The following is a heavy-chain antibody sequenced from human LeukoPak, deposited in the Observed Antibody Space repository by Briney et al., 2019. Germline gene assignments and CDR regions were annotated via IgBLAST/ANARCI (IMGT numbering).Heavy chain of an antibody. CDR2: IYNSGST. CDR1: GYSISSGYY. D-gene: IGHD6-13*01. Sequence: KPSETLSLTCTVSGYSISSGYYWGWIRQPPGKGLEWIGSIYNSGSTYYNPSLKSRVTISVDTSKNQFSLKLRSVTAADTAMYYCARAYSSSWYYNWFDPWGQGTLVIVSS. V-gene: IGHV4-38-2*02. J-gene: IGHJ5*02. CDR3: ARAYSSSWYYNWFDP.